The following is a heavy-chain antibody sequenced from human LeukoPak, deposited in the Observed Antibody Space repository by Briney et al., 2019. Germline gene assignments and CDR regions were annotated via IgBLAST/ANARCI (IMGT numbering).Heavy chain of an antibody. D-gene: IGHD6-13*01. CDR2: IYYSGST. CDR1: GGSISSYY. CDR3: ARRGLAGIDY. Sequence: SETLSLTCTVSGGSISSYYWSWIRQPPGKGLEWIGYIYYSGSTNYNPSLKSRVTISVDTSKNQFSLKLSSVTAADTAMYYCARRGLAGIDYWGQGTLVTVSS. J-gene: IGHJ4*02. V-gene: IGHV4-59*08.